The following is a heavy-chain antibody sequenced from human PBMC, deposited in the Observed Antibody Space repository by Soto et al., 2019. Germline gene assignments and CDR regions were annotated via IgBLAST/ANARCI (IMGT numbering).Heavy chain of an antibody. Sequence: PSETLSLTCTVSGGSISSSSYYWGWIRQPPGKGLEWIGSIYYSGSTYYNPSLKSRVTISVDTSKNQFSLKLSSVTAADTAVYYCARFRSTSYNKVNYGMDVWGQGTTVTSP. CDR2: IYYSGST. V-gene: IGHV4-39*01. CDR3: ARFRSTSYNKVNYGMDV. J-gene: IGHJ6*02. D-gene: IGHD2-2*01. CDR1: GGSISSSSYY.